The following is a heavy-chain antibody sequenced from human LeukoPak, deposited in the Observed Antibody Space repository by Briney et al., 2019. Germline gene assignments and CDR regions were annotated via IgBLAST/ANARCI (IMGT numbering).Heavy chain of an antibody. CDR1: GFSFSTFS. V-gene: IGHV3-64*01. J-gene: IGHJ1*01. D-gene: IGHD2-21*01. CDR2: ISSNGGNK. CDR3: ARERCDTNNCYPWSLQY. Sequence: PGGSLRLSCAASGFSFSTFSMHWVRQAPGKGLEYVSSISSNGGNKYYANSVKGRFTISRDNSKSTLFLQMGSLRTEDTAVYYCARERCDTNNCYPWSLQYWGQGTLVTVSS.